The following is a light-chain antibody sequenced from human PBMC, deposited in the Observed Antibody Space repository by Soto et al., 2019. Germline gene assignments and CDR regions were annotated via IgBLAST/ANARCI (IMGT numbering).Light chain of an antibody. Sequence: QSVLTQPDSVSGSPGQTITISGTGTSSDVGAYNYVSWYQQHPGKAPKLMIYDVNIRPSGVSNRFSGSKSGNTASLTISGLQAENEADYYCTSWTTSTTMKFGGGTKLTVL. CDR3: TSWTTSTTMK. V-gene: IGLV2-14*01. CDR2: DVN. J-gene: IGLJ2*01. CDR1: SSDVGAYNY.